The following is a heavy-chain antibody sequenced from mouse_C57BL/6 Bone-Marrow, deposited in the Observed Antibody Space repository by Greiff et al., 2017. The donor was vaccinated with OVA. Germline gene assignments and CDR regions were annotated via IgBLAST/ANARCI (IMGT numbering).Heavy chain of an antibody. J-gene: IGHJ1*01. CDR2: SRNKANDYTT. V-gene: IGHV7-1*01. CDR1: GFTFSDFY. D-gene: IGHD2-5*01. Sequence: EVQVVESGGGLVQSGRSLRLSCATSGFTFSDFYMEWVRQAPGKGLEWIAASRNKANDYTTEYSASVKGRFIVSRDTSQSILYLQMNALRAEDTAIYYCARDGNYSNYRADWYFDVWGSGTTVTVSS. CDR3: ARDGNYSNYRADWYFDV.